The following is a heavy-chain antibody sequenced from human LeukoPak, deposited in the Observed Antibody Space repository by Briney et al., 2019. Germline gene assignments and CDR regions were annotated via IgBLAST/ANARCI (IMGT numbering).Heavy chain of an antibody. J-gene: IGHJ4*02. Sequence: PGGSLRLSCEASGFTFSSYAMSWVRQAPGKGLAWVSDISCSADSTYYADPVRGRFTISRDNSKNTLFLQMNSLSAEDTAVYYCAKPLEKYTYGGNFDYWGQGILVTVSS. CDR2: ISCSADST. D-gene: IGHD4-23*01. CDR1: GFTFSSYA. CDR3: AKPLEKYTYGGNFDY. V-gene: IGHV3-23*01.